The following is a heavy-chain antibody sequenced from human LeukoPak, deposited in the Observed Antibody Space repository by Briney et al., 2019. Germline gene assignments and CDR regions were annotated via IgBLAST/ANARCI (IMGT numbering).Heavy chain of an antibody. CDR2: IRSDGTNK. D-gene: IGHD6-6*01. J-gene: IGHJ4*02. V-gene: IGHV3-30*02. CDR1: GFSFRNSG. Sequence: GGSLRLSCAASGFSFRNSGVHWVRQAPGKGLEWVAFIRSDGTNKYYADSVKGRFTISRDNSKNTLYLQMNSLRAEDTAVYCCASQYSSSSGFDYWGQGTLVTVSS. CDR3: ASQYSSSSGFDY.